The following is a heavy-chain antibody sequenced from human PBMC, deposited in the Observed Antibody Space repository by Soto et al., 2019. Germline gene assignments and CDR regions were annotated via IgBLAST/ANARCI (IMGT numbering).Heavy chain of an antibody. CDR2: ISIGATAI. Sequence: PGGSLRLSCAASGFTFGSYSMNWVRQAPGKGLEWISYISIGATAIFYADSVKGRFTISRDDAKNSLYLEMNSLRDEDTSVYYCARDNGLAGSFAPWGQGALVTVSS. D-gene: IGHD3-3*02. CDR1: GFTFGSYS. J-gene: IGHJ5*02. V-gene: IGHV3-48*02. CDR3: ARDNGLAGSFAP.